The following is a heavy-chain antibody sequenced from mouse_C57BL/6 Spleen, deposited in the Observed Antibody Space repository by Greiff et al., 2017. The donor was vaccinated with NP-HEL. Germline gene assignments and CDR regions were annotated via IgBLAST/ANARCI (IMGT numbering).Heavy chain of an antibody. Sequence: QVQLQQPGAELVMPGASVMLSCKASGYTFTSYWMHWVKQRPGQGLEWIGEIDPSDSYTNYNQKFKGKSTLTVDKSSSTAYMQLSSLTSEDSAVYYCARRDYSNWYYFDYWGQGTTLTVSS. J-gene: IGHJ2*01. CDR1: GYTFTSYW. D-gene: IGHD2-5*01. CDR3: ARRDYSNWYYFDY. V-gene: IGHV1-69*01. CDR2: IDPSDSYT.